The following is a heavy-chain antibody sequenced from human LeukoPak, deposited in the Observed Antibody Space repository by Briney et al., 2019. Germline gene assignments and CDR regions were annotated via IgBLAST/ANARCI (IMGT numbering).Heavy chain of an antibody. CDR2: IKENGGEI. CDR1: GFRFNSHW. Sequence: GGSLRLSCAAYGFRFNSHWMSWVRQAPGKGLEWVGNIKENGGEIYYGDSVRGRLTISRDNAKNSLYLQMNSLRAEDTAVYYCARDYSDSRGYFCLAHWGQGTLVTVSS. D-gene: IGHD3-22*01. V-gene: IGHV3-7*01. J-gene: IGHJ4*02. CDR3: ARDYSDSRGYFCLAH.